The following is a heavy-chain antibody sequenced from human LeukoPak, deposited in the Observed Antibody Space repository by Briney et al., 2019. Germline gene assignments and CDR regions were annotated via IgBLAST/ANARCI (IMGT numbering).Heavy chain of an antibody. CDR3: AKEGGGRFVERYNKS. Sequence: PSETLSLTCTVSGVSNSSYYWSWIRQPPGKGLEWIGYIFHSGSTNCNPSLKSRVTISTDTSKKKFYLKLTSVTAADTAVYYCAKEGGGRFVERYNKSWGRGTLVTVSS. CDR2: IFHSGST. CDR1: GVSNSSYY. J-gene: IGHJ5*02. D-gene: IGHD3-3*01. V-gene: IGHV4-59*01.